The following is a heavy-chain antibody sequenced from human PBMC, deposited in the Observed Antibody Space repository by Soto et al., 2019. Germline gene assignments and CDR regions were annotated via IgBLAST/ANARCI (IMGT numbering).Heavy chain of an antibody. Sequence: GGSLRLSCAASGFTFSSYGMHWVRHAPGKGLEWVAVISYDGSNKYYADSVKGRFTISRDNSKNTLYLQMNSLRAEDTAVYYCAKGNYGDFWSGYHPRTIDYWGHGTLVTVSS. CDR1: GFTFSSYG. V-gene: IGHV3-30*18. J-gene: IGHJ4*01. CDR2: ISYDGSNK. CDR3: AKGNYGDFWSGYHPRTIDY. D-gene: IGHD3-3*01.